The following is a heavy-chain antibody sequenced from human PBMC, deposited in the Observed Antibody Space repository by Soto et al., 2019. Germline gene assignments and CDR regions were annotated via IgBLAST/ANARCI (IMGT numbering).Heavy chain of an antibody. CDR2: ISGSDGST. D-gene: IGHD6-13*01. CDR1: GFSFTNYA. CDR3: AKDRERDAWYEDY. J-gene: IGHJ4*02. Sequence: DVQLLESGGGLVQPGGSLRLSCVASGFSFTNYAMSWVRQAPGKGLEWVSVISGSDGSTYYADSVKGRFTISRDNSKNTLYLQMNSLRAEDTAVYYCAKDRERDAWYEDYWGQGNLVTVAS. V-gene: IGHV3-23*01.